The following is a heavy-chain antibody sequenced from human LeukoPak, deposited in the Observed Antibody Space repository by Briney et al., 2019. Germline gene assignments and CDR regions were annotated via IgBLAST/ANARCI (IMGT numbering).Heavy chain of an antibody. CDR2: INRISNII. V-gene: IGHV3-48*02. J-gene: IGHJ4*02. D-gene: IGHD4-17*01. CDR3: ARDRDYAFDY. Sequence: GRSLRLSCAASGFTFSRYSMIWVRQAPGKGLEWVSYINRISNIIDYADSGKGRFTISTDNAKNSLYLQMNSLRDEDTAVYYCARDRDYAFDYWGQGTLVTVSS. CDR1: GFTFSRYS.